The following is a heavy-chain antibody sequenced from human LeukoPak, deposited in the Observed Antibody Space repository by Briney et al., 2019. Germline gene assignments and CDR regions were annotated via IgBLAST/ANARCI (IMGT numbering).Heavy chain of an antibody. CDR3: ARGVRGTTASFGS. J-gene: IGHJ4*02. CDR1: GDRVSSSSGA. V-gene: IGHV6-1*01. CDR2: TYYRSKWYN. D-gene: IGHD1-1*01. Sequence: PSQNLSLTCAISGDRVSSSSGAWNWIRQSPSRGLEWLGRTYYRSKWYNDYAVSVKSRLTINPDTSKNQFSLHLNSVTPEDTAVYYCARGVRGTTASFGSWGQGTLVTVSS.